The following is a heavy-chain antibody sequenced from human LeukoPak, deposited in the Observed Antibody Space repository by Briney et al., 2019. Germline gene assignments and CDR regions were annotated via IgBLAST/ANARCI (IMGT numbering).Heavy chain of an antibody. J-gene: IGHJ3*02. CDR3: ARHPRRYGLRYFDWLSKDDAFDT. Sequence: SETLPLTCTVSGGSISSYYWSWIRQPPGKGLEWIGYIYYSGSTNYNPSLKSRVTISVDTSKNQFSLKLSSVTAADTAVYYCARHPRRYGLRYFDWLSKDDAFDTWGQGTMVTVSS. D-gene: IGHD3-9*01. V-gene: IGHV4-59*08. CDR2: IYYSGST. CDR1: GGSISSYY.